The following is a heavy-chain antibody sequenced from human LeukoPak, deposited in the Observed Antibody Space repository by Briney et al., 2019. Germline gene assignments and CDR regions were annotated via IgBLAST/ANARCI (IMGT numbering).Heavy chain of an antibody. CDR1: GFTFSSYE. J-gene: IGHJ4*02. D-gene: IGHD5-18*01. CDR3: ARDPSYGGNSDY. Sequence: PGGSLRLSCAASGFTFSSYEMNWVRQAPGKGLEGVSYISSSGSTIYYADSVKGRFTISRDNAKNSLYLQMNSLRAEDTAVYYCARDPSYGGNSDYWGQGTLVTVSS. V-gene: IGHV3-48*03. CDR2: ISSSGSTI.